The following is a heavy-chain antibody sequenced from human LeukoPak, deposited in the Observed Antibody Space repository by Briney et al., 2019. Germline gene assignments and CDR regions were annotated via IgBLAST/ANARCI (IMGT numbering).Heavy chain of an antibody. D-gene: IGHD6-6*01. V-gene: IGHV1-46*04. Sequence: GASVKVSCKASGYTFINYYMHWVRQSPGQGLEWMGIIDPGSGGTTYAQKLQGRVTMTRDTSTSTVYMELSSLRSEDTAVYYCARDRSIAAAGFDYWGQGTLVTVSS. CDR3: ARDRSIAAAGFDY. CDR1: GYTFINYY. J-gene: IGHJ4*02. CDR2: IDPGSGGT.